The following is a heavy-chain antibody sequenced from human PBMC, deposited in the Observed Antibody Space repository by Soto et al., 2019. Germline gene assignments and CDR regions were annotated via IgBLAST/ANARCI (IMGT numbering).Heavy chain of an antibody. V-gene: IGHV4-39*01. CDR2: IYYSGST. CDR3: ASHDIAVAFDP. Sequence: QLQLQESGPGLVKPSETLSLTCTVSGGSISSSSYYWGWIRQPPGKGLEWIGRIYYSGSTYYNPSLKGRVTISVDTSKNQCSLNLISVTAADTAVYYCASHDIAVAFDPWCRGTLVTVSS. CDR1: GGSISSSSYY. D-gene: IGHD6-19*01. J-gene: IGHJ5*02.